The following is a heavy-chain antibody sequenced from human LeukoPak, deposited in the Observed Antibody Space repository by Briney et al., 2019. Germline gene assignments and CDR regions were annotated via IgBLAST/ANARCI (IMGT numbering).Heavy chain of an antibody. J-gene: IGHJ4*02. CDR2: IYYRGST. V-gene: IGHV4-59*01. D-gene: IGHD3-10*01. Sequence: SETLSLTCTVSGGSISSYYWSWIRQPPGKGLEWIGYIYYRGSTNYNPSLNSRVTISVDTSKNQFSLKLSSVTAADTAVYYCARDLYGSGSTSSWGQGTLVTVSS. CDR3: ARDLYGSGSTSS. CDR1: GGSISSYY.